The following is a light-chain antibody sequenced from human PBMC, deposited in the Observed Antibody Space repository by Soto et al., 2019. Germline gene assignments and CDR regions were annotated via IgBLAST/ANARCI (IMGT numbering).Light chain of an antibody. CDR3: QQYYSYPLT. Sequence: DIHMTQSASSVSASVGDRFTITCRASQGISSWLAWYQQKTGKAPKLLIYAASTLQSGVPSRFRGSGSGTDVTLTISCLQSEDFATYYCQQYYSYPLTCGGGTKVDIK. CDR1: QGISSW. CDR2: AAS. V-gene: IGKV1-12*01. J-gene: IGKJ4*01.